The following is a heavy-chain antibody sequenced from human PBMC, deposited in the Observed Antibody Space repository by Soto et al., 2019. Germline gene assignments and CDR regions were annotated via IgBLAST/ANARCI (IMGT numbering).Heavy chain of an antibody. CDR3: ARVSVEAATLYYFDY. Sequence: SLHRTICGGSIRRGGCIRGWVRQHPAKGLEWIGYIYYSGSTYSNPSLKSRATISVDTSKNQFSLKLSSVTAADTAVYYCARVSVEAATLYYFDYWGQGTLVTVSS. V-gene: IGHV4-31*02. CDR1: GGSIRRGGCI. J-gene: IGHJ4*02. CDR2: IYYSGST. D-gene: IGHD2-15*01.